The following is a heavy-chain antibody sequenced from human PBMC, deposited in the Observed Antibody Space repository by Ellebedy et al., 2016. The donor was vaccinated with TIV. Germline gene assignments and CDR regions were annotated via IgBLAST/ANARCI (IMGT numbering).Heavy chain of an antibody. CDR3: ARAQAKGGNFNFDF. D-gene: IGHD1-7*01. CDR1: GASINSDDYY. CDR2: VFYSGST. Sequence: SETLSLTCTVSGASINSDDYYWSWIRQPPGKALEWIGYVFYSGSTYYIPSLKSRLTISLVTSKNQFSLKMTSVTAADTAVYYCARAQAKGGNFNFDFWGQGTLITVSS. J-gene: IGHJ4*02. V-gene: IGHV4-30-4*01.